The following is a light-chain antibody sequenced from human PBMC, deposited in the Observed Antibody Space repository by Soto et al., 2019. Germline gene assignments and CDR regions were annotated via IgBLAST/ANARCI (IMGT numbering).Light chain of an antibody. CDR2: SND. Sequence: QSVLTQSPSASGTPGQRVSISCSGSTSNIGTNTVSWYQHVPGTAPKLLIYSNDQRPSAVPGRVSGSKSGTSASLAISGLLSEDEADYYCATWDDSLNVVFGGGTKLTV. J-gene: IGLJ2*01. CDR3: ATWDDSLNVV. V-gene: IGLV1-44*01. CDR1: TSNIGTNT.